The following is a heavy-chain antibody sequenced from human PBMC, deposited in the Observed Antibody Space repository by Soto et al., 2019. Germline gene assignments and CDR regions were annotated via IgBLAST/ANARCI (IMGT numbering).Heavy chain of an antibody. CDR3: ARIVGASRFDY. CDR1: GFTFSSYA. V-gene: IGHV3-23*01. Sequence: GGSLRLSCAASGFTFSSYAMSWVRQAPGKGLEWVSAISGSGGSTYYADSVKGRFTISRDNSKNTLYLQVNSLRAEDTAVYYCARIVGASRFDYWGQGTLVTVSS. D-gene: IGHD1-26*01. J-gene: IGHJ4*02. CDR2: ISGSGGST.